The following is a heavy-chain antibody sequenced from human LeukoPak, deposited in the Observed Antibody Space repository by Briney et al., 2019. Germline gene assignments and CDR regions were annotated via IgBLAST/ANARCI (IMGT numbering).Heavy chain of an antibody. CDR1: GFTFSGNG. J-gene: IGHJ4*02. Sequence: PGGSLRLSCAASGFTFSGNGMSWVRQAPGKGPEWVSGVTGDGATIYYADSVKGRFTISRDNSKNTVYLQMNSLRAEDTAFYYCAKMQGYFDYWSQGTLVTVSA. V-gene: IGHV3-23*01. CDR3: AKMQGYFDY. CDR2: VTGDGATI.